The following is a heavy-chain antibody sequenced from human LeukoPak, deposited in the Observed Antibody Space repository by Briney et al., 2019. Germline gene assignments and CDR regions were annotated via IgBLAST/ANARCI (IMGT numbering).Heavy chain of an antibody. Sequence: SQTLSLTCAVSGGSISSGGYSWSWSRQPPGKGLEWIGYIYHSGSTYYNPSLKSRVTISVDRSKNQFSLKLSSVTAADTAVYYCARGGRAIDYWGQGTLVTVSS. CDR3: ARGGRAIDY. J-gene: IGHJ4*02. V-gene: IGHV4-30-2*01. CDR2: IYHSGST. D-gene: IGHD5-12*01. CDR1: GGSISSGGYS.